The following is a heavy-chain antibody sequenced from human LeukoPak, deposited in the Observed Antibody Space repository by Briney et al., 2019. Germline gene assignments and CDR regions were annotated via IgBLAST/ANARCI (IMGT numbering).Heavy chain of an antibody. V-gene: IGHV3-48*03. CDR2: ISSGSTI. CDR3: ARESIAVAGAPFDY. D-gene: IGHD6-19*01. J-gene: IGHJ4*02. Sequence: GGSLRLSCAASGFTFSSYEMNWVRQAPGKGLEWVSYISSGSTIYDADSVKGRFTISRDNAKNSLYLQMNSLRAEDTAVYYCARESIAVAGAPFDYWGQGTLVTVST. CDR1: GFTFSSYE.